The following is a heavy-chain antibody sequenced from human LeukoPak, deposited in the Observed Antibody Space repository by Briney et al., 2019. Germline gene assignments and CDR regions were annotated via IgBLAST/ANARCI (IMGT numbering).Heavy chain of an antibody. Sequence: SETLSLTCTVSGGSVSSGSFYWSWIRQPPGKGLEWFGYIYYSGSTNYNPSLQRRVTMSVETSKNQFSLNLSSVTAADTAVYYCARASFGSYDSSGFFGYWGQGTLVTVSS. CDR3: ARASFGSYDSSGFFGY. CDR1: GGSVSSGSFY. V-gene: IGHV4-61*01. J-gene: IGHJ4*02. CDR2: IYYSGST. D-gene: IGHD3-22*01.